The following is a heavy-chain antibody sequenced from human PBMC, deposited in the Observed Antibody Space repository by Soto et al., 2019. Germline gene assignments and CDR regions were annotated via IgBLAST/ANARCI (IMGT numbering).Heavy chain of an antibody. CDR1: GFTFSSSW. CDR3: ARDRGYYDSSGFAFDI. J-gene: IGHJ3*02. Sequence: PGGSLRLSCAASGFTFSSSWMSWVRQAPGKGLEWVANIKQDGSEKYNVDSVKGRFTISRDNAKNSLYLQMNSLRAEDTAVYYCARDRGYYDSSGFAFDIWGQGTMVTVSS. D-gene: IGHD3-22*01. V-gene: IGHV3-7*01. CDR2: IKQDGSEK.